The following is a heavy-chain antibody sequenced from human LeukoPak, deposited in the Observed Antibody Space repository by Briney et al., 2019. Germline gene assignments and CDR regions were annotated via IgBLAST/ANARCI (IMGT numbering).Heavy chain of an antibody. CDR2: IIPNLGTT. Sequence: SVKVSCKASGGTSNSHAISWVRQAPGQGLEWMGRIIPNLGTTNRAQNFQGRVTLTADKSTNTAYMELTSLTSDDTAVYYCATTNDGGGYQWGDFFDFWGQGTLVTVSS. J-gene: IGHJ4*02. V-gene: IGHV1-69*04. CDR1: GGTSNSHA. CDR3: ATTNDGGGYQWGDFFDF. D-gene: IGHD3-22*01.